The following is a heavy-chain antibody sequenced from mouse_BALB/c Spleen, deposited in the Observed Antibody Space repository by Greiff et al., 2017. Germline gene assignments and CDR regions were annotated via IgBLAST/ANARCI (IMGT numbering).Heavy chain of an antibody. J-gene: IGHJ3*01. CDR2: ISYSGST. CDR1: GYSITSDYA. CDR3: ARGYDRFAY. Sequence: EVKLMESGPGLVKPSQSLSLTCTVTGYSITSDYAWNWIRQFPGNKLEWMGYISYSGSTSYNPSLKSRISITRDTSKNQFFLQLNSVTTEDTATYYCARGYDRFAYWGQGTLVTVSA. V-gene: IGHV3-2*02. D-gene: IGHD2-2*01.